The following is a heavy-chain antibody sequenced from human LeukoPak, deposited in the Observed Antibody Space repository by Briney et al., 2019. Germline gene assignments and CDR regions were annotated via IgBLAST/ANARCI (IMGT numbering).Heavy chain of an antibody. J-gene: IGHJ4*02. V-gene: IGHV3-23*01. CDR2: ISGSGGST. CDR1: GFTFSSYA. D-gene: IGHD3-22*01. Sequence: GGSLRLSCAASGFTFSSYAMSWVRQAPGEGLEWVSAISGSGGSTYYADSVKGRFTISRDNSKNTLYLQMNSLRAEDTAVYYCAKGDYYDSSGYLYYFDCWGQGTLVTVSS. CDR3: AKGDYYDSSGYLYYFDC.